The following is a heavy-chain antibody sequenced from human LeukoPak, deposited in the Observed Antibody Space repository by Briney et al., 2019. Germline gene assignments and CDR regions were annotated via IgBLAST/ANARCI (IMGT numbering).Heavy chain of an antibody. CDR1: GFTFSIYA. Sequence: PGGSLRLSCAASGFTFSIYAMSWVRQAPGKGLQWVSSITSRGESTLYVDSVKGRFTITRDNSENTLYLQMHSLRAEDTAVYYCARDRPNYYGSDGHYYRRDGDYWGRGTLVSVSS. J-gene: IGHJ4*02. CDR3: ARDRPNYYGSDGHYYRRDGDY. D-gene: IGHD3-22*01. CDR2: ITSRGEST. V-gene: IGHV3-23*01.